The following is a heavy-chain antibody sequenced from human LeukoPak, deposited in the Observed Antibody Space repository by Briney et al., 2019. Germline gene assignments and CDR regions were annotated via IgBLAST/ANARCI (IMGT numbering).Heavy chain of an antibody. CDR3: ARNPYDSSGYKAPYWHFDL. CDR2: IVGSGGNT. J-gene: IGHJ2*01. D-gene: IGHD3-22*01. Sequence: GGSLRLSCAASAFTFSSYAMSWVRQAPGKGLEWVSAIVGSGGNTYYADSVKGRFTISRDNSKNTLYLQMNSLRVEDTAVYYCARNPYDSSGYKAPYWHFDLWGRGTLVTVSS. CDR1: AFTFSSYA. V-gene: IGHV3-23*01.